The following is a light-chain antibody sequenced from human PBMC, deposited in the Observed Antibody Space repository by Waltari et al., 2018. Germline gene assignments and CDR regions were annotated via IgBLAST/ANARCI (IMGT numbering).Light chain of an antibody. CDR3: SSYAGITNWV. Sequence: QSALTQPPSASGSPGQSVTISCPGTSSDVGGYNYVSWYQQYPGKAPERIIYEVSRRPSGVPDRFSGSKSGNTASLTVSGLQAEDEADYYCSSYAGITNWVFGGGTKLTVL. CDR2: EVS. V-gene: IGLV2-8*01. CDR1: SSDVGGYNY. J-gene: IGLJ3*02.